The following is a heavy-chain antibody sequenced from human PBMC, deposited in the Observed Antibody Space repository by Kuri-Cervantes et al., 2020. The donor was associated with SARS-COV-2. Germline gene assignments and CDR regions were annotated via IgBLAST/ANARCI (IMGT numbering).Heavy chain of an antibody. Sequence: GGSLRLSCAASGFTVSSNYMSWVRQAPGKGLEWVSVIYSGGSTYYADSVKGRFTISRDDAKNSLYLQMNSLRAEDTAVYYCARETYYYDSSGYYTYYYYGMDVWGQGTTVTVSS. CDR2: IYSGGST. D-gene: IGHD3-22*01. J-gene: IGHJ6*02. CDR3: ARETYYYDSSGYYTYYYYGMDV. V-gene: IGHV3-53*01. CDR1: GFTVSSNY.